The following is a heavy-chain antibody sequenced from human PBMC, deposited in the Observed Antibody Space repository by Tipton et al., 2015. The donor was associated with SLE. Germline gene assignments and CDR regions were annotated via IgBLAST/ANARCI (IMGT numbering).Heavy chain of an antibody. CDR1: GGSISSGNYY. D-gene: IGHD3-3*01. CDR3: ARTDFWGAHDY. V-gene: IGHV4-61*02. CDR2: FYTTGTT. J-gene: IGHJ4*02. Sequence: TLSLTCTVSGGSISSGNYYWCWPRQPAGKTLAWIGRFYTTGTTSYNSSLKSPGTISIDTSKNQFALKVTSVTAADTAVYYCARTDFWGAHDYWGQGTPVTVSS.